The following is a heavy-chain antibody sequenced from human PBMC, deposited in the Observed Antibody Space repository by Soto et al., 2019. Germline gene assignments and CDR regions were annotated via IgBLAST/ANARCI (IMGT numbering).Heavy chain of an antibody. Sequence: PGGSLRLSCAASGFTFSSYAMSWVRQAPGKGLEWVSAISGSGGSTYHADSVKGRFTISRDNSKNTLYLQMNSLRAEDTAVYYCTKRGKVATWPFDYWGQGTLVTVSS. CDR1: GFTFSSYA. CDR3: TKRGKVATWPFDY. CDR2: ISGSGGST. V-gene: IGHV3-23*01. D-gene: IGHD5-12*01. J-gene: IGHJ4*02.